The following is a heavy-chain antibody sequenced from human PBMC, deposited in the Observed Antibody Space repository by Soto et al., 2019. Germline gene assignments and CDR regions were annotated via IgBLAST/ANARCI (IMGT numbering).Heavy chain of an antibody. CDR1: RFTFTSYG. D-gene: IGHD2-21*01. J-gene: IGHJ6*01. CDR3: EIDFPLDSILRNQSYG. Sequence: GGSLRLSGAASRFTFTSYGMHLVRPAPNKGLECLEIQWYTGSTRYHADAAKGRFTISRDNSKNTLYLQMNSLRVEDTAVYYCEIDFPLDSILRNQSYG. V-gene: IGHV3-33*01. CDR2: QWYTGSTR.